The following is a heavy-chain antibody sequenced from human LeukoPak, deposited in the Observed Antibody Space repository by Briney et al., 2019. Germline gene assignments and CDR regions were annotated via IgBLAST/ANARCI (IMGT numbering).Heavy chain of an antibody. Sequence: GGSLRLSCAASGLTFSSYWMNWVRQAPGKGPVWVSRINGDGSSTNYADSVKGRFTISRDNAKNTLSLQINTLSAEDTAVYYCVRSWGTGWFDPWGQGTLVTVSS. CDR2: INGDGSST. CDR1: GLTFSSYW. V-gene: IGHV3-74*01. J-gene: IGHJ5*02. D-gene: IGHD3-16*01. CDR3: VRSWGTGWFDP.